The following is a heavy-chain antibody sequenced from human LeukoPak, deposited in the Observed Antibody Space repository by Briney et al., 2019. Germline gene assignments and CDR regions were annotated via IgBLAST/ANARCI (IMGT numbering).Heavy chain of an antibody. CDR3: ARSRRTSVAGPTGWFDP. Sequence: SETLSLTCTVSGGSISSSSYYWGWIRQPPGKGLEWIGSIYYSGSTYYNPSLKSRVTISVDTSKNQFSLKLSSVTAADTAVYYCARSRRTSVAGPTGWFDPWGQGTLVTVSS. D-gene: IGHD6-19*01. CDR2: IYYSGST. CDR1: GGSISSSSYY. J-gene: IGHJ5*02. V-gene: IGHV4-39*07.